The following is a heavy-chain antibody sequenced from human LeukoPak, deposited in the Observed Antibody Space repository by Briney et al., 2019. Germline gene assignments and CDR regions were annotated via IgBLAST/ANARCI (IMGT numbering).Heavy chain of an antibody. V-gene: IGHV3-30-3*01. D-gene: IGHD2-2*01. CDR1: GSTFSSYA. CDR2: ISYDGSNK. CDR3: ASDIVVVPAAYYYYYGMDV. J-gene: IGHJ6*02. Sequence: PGGSLRLSCAASGSTFSSYAMHWVRQAPGKGLEWVAVISYDGSNKYYADSVKGRFTISRDNSKNTLYLQMNSLRAEDTAVYYCASDIVVVPAAYYYYYGMDVWGQGTTVTVSS.